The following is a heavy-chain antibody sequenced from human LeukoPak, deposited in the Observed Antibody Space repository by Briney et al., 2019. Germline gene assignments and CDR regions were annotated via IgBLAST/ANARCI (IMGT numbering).Heavy chain of an antibody. CDR3: ASKGPGGVVY. CDR2: IYHSGST. V-gene: IGHV4-30-2*01. CDR1: GVSISSGGYS. D-gene: IGHD3-3*01. J-gene: IGHJ4*02. Sequence: SETLSLTCAVSGVSISSGGYSWSWIRQPPGKGLEWIGYIYHSGSTYYNPSLKSRVTISVDRSKNQFSLKLSSVTAADTAVYYCASKGPGGVVYWGQGTLVTVSS.